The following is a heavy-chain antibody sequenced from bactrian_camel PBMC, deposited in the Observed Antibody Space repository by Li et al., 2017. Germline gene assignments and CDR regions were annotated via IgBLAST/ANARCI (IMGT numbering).Heavy chain of an antibody. CDR2: LDSYGYI. D-gene: IGHD4*01. V-gene: IGHV3S9*01. CDR1: GDTTSRYC. J-gene: IGHJ6*01. Sequence: VQLVESGGGSVQVGGSLRLSCVASGDTTSRYCMGWLRQVPGKDREGVAALDSYGYISYADSVKGRFTVSHDNAKRTLYLQMNSLEPEDTAMYYCAAFPLFWLGSRCTIATMRTAGLSHQGVGHWGQGTQVTVS. CDR3: AAFPLFWLGSRCTIATMRTAGLSHQGVGH.